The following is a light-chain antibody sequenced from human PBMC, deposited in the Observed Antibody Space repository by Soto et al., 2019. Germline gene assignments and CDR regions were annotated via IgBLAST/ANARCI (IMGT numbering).Light chain of an antibody. J-gene: IGKJ3*01. CDR2: GAS. CDR1: QSVYSNY. V-gene: IGKV3-20*01. CDR3: QQYDTSPFT. Sequence: EIGLTQSPGTLSLSPGERATLSCRASQSVYSNYLAWYQQKPGQTPRLLIYGASSRATGIPDRFSGSGSGTDFTLTISRLETEDFAVYYCQQYDTSPFTFGTGTKVDVK.